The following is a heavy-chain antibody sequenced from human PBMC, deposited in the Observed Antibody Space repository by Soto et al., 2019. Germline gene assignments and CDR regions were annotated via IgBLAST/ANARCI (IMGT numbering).Heavy chain of an antibody. V-gene: IGHV1-18*01. Sequence: QVQLVQSGAEVKKPGASVKVSCKASGYTFTRFGINWVRQAPGQGLEWMGWISGYNGNTNTAENFKGRVTMTTDTSATTAYMEPRILISADTSVYYCSLDFEAGRQPVGGVNYWGQGTLVTVSS. CDR1: GYTFTRFG. J-gene: IGHJ4*02. CDR3: SLDFEAGRQPVGGVNY. D-gene: IGHD3-16*01. CDR2: ISGYNGNT.